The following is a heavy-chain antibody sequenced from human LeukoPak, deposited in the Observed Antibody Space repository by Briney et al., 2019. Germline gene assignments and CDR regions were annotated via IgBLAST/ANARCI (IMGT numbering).Heavy chain of an antibody. CDR3: ARGEDIVVVPAAIPVRTWGFDY. CDR1: GYTFTGYY. J-gene: IGHJ4*02. D-gene: IGHD2-2*02. CDR2: INPNSGGT. V-gene: IGHV1-2*02. Sequence: ASVKVSCKASGYTFTGYYMHWVRQAPGQGLEWMGWINPNSGGTNYAQKFQGRVTMTRDTSISTAYMELSRLRSDDTAVYYCARGEDIVVVPAAIPVRTWGFDYWGQGTLVTVSS.